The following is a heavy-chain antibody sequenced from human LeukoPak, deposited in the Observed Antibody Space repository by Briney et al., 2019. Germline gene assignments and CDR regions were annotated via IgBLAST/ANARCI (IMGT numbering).Heavy chain of an antibody. V-gene: IGHV4-34*01. CDR2: INHSGST. D-gene: IGHD3-10*01. CDR1: GGSFSGYY. Sequence: SETLSLTCAVYGGSFSGYYWSWIRQPPGKGLEWIGEINHSGSTNYNPSLKSRVTISVDTSKNQFSLKLSSVTAADTAVYYCARDGTTRLRGEVYYYYMDVWGKGTTVTVSS. CDR3: ARDGTTRLRGEVYYYYMDV. J-gene: IGHJ6*03.